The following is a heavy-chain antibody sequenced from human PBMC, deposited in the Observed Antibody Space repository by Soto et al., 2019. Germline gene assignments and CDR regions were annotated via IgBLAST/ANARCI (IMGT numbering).Heavy chain of an antibody. D-gene: IGHD1-1*01. CDR2: IYGGSFR. CDR1: GFSVSTNY. J-gene: IGHJ3*02. CDR3: ARWNEGLDI. V-gene: IGHV3-53*01. Sequence: EVQLVESGGGLIQTGGSLRLSCTASGFSVSTNYMSWVRQATGKGLEWVSVIYGGSFRNYGDSVKGRFTSSRDDSKNTVYLLMNSLRAEDTAVYYCARWNEGLDIWGQGTGVTVSS.